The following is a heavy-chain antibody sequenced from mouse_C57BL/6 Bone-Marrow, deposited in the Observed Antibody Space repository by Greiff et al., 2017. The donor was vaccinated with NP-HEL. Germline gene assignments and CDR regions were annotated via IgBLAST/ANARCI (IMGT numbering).Heavy chain of an antibody. Sequence: EVQRVESGGDLVKPGGSLKLSCAASGFTFSSYGMSWVRQTPDKRLEWVATISSGGSYTYYPDSVKGRFTISRDNAKNTLYLQMSSLKSEDTAMYYCARHGDGSSYGAMDYWGQGTSVTVSS. CDR3: ARHGDGSSYGAMDY. J-gene: IGHJ4*01. V-gene: IGHV5-6*01. CDR1: GFTFSSYG. CDR2: ISSGGSYT. D-gene: IGHD1-1*01.